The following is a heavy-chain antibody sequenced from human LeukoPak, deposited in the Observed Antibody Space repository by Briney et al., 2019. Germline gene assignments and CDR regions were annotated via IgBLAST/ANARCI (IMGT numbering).Heavy chain of an antibody. CDR3: ARGGKVDGSGYYFDY. Sequence: GGSPRLSCGAAGFTFGDYAMNWVRQFPGKGLEWVSGISRNSGTKGYGDSVKGRFTIARDNAKNSLYLQMSSLRAEDTAVYYCARGGKVDGSGYYFDYWGQGTLVTVSS. CDR1: GFTFGDYA. J-gene: IGHJ4*02. D-gene: IGHD3-22*01. V-gene: IGHV3-9*01. CDR2: ISRNSGTK.